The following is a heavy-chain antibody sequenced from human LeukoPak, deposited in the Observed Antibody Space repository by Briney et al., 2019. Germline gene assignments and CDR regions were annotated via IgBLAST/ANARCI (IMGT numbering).Heavy chain of an antibody. Sequence: GGSLRLSCAASGFTFSSSAMSWVRQAPGKGLEWVSSISGSGSGGSTYYADSVKGRFTISRDNAKNSLYLQMNSLRAEDTAVYYCAREALSIAEQVSFDYWGQGTLVTVSS. V-gene: IGHV3-23*01. CDR3: AREALSIAEQVSFDY. D-gene: IGHD6-6*01. CDR2: ISGSGSGGST. J-gene: IGHJ4*02. CDR1: GFTFSSSA.